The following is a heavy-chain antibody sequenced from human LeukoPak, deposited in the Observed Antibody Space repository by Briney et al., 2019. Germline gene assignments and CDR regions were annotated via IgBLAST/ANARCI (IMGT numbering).Heavy chain of an antibody. J-gene: IGHJ5*02. D-gene: IGHD3-22*01. CDR3: ARWKKTYYYDSSGYS. CDR1: GGSFSGYY. V-gene: IGHV4-34*01. CDR2: INHSGST. Sequence: PSETLSLTCAVYGGSFSGYYWSWIRQPPGKGLEWIGEINHSGSTNYNPSLKSRVTISVDPSKNQFSLKLSSVTAADTAVYYCARWKKTYYYDSSGYSWGQGTLVTVSS.